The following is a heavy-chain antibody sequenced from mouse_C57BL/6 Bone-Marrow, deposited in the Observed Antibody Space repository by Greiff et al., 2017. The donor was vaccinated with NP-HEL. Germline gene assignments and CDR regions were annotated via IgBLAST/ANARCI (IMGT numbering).Heavy chain of an antibody. Sequence: EVKLMESGGGLVKPGGSLKLSCAASGFTFSSYAMSWVRQTPEKRLEWVATISDGGSYTYYPDNVKGRFTITRDNAKNNLYLQMRHLKSEDTAMYYCARDGRLGRDYFDYWGQGTTLTVSS. D-gene: IGHD4-1*01. V-gene: IGHV5-4*01. CDR3: ARDGRLGRDYFDY. J-gene: IGHJ2*01. CDR2: ISDGGSYT. CDR1: GFTFSSYA.